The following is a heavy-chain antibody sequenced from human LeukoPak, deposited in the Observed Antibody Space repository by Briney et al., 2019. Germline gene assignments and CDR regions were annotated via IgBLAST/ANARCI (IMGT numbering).Heavy chain of an antibody. CDR2: ISSSSSYI. CDR1: GFTFSSYS. D-gene: IGHD2-2*01. J-gene: IGHJ5*02. Sequence: GGSLRLSCAASGFTFSSYSMNWVRQAPGKGLEWVSSISSSSSYIYYADSVKGRFTISRDNAKNSLYLQMNSLRAEDTAVYYCARAGSTNSWFDPWGQGTLVIVSS. V-gene: IGHV3-21*01. CDR3: ARAGSTNSWFDP.